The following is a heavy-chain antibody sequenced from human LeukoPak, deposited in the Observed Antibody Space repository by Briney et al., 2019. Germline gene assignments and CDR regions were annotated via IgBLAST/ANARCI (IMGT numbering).Heavy chain of an antibody. CDR2: MNPNSGST. Sequence: GASVNVSCKVSGYTSTSYDIDCVRQATGQGLEWMGWMNPNSGSTGYAQKFQGRVTITRNTSISTAYIELSGLRSEDTAVYYCARGRSAGYPYYFQYWGEGTLVTVSS. D-gene: IGHD5-12*01. V-gene: IGHV1-8*03. CDR3: ARGRSAGYPYYFQY. J-gene: IGHJ4*02. CDR1: GYTSTSYD.